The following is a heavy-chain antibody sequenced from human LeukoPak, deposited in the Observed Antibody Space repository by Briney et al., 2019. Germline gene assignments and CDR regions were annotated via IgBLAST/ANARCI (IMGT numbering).Heavy chain of an antibody. J-gene: IGHJ4*02. V-gene: IGHV4-34*01. CDR3: ARLNRRGPDHLDY. CDR2: INHSGST. CDR1: GGSFSGYY. D-gene: IGHD2-2*01. Sequence: SETLSLTCAVYGGSFSGYYWSWIRQPPGKGLEWIGEINHSGSTNYSPSLKSRVTISVDTSKNQFSLKLSSVTAADTAVFYCARLNRRGPDHLDYWGQGTLVTVSS.